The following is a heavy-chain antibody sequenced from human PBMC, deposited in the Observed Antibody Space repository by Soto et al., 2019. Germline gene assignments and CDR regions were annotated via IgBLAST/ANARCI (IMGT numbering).Heavy chain of an antibody. CDR2: IYYSGST. J-gene: IGHJ3*02. V-gene: IGHV4-59*08. CDR1: SGSISSYY. D-gene: IGHD4-17*01. Sequence: SETLSLTCTVSSGSISSYYWSWIRQPPGKGLEWIGYIYYSGSTNYNPSLKSRVTISVDTSKNQFSLKLSSVTAADTAVYYCARRYGGAFDIWGQGTMVTVSS. CDR3: ARRYGGAFDI.